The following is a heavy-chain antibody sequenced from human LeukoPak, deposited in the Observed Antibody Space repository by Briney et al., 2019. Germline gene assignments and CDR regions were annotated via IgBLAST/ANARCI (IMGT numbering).Heavy chain of an antibody. Sequence: GGSLRLSCAASGFTFSSYAMHWVRQAPGKGLEWVAVISNGGSNKFYVDSVKGRFTISRDNSKNTLYLQMNSLRAEDTAVYYCARSSSYHYYFDYWGQGTLVTVSS. V-gene: IGHV3-30*01. CDR2: ISNGGSNK. D-gene: IGHD3-22*01. CDR3: ARSSSYHYYFDY. J-gene: IGHJ4*02. CDR1: GFTFSSYA.